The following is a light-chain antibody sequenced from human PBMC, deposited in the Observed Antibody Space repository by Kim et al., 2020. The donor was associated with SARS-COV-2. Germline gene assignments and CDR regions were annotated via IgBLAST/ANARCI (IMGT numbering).Light chain of an antibody. CDR2: SND. V-gene: IGLV1-47*02. Sequence: GQGVTIAGSGTSSNDGSNHVYWYQQFPGTAPKVLVYSNDQRPSGVPDRFSGSKSGTSASLAISGLRSEDEADYYCAAWDDSLRGRVFGGGTQLTVL. CDR1: SSNDGSNH. CDR3: AAWDDSLRGRV. J-gene: IGLJ3*02.